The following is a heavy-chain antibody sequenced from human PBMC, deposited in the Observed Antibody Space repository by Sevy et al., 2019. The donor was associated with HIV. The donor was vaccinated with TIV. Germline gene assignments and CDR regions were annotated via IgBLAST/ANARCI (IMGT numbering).Heavy chain of an antibody. V-gene: IGHV4-38-2*01. CDR1: GYSINSGYY. CDR3: AADSGNYYGAFDI. J-gene: IGHJ3*02. D-gene: IGHD1-26*01. CDR2: MYRGGST. Sequence: SETLSLTCAVSGYSINSGYYWGWVRQPPGKGLEGIGSMYRGGSTYYNPSLKSRVTISVDTSKNQFSLKLSSVTAADTAVYYCAADSGNYYGAFDIWGQGTMVTVSS.